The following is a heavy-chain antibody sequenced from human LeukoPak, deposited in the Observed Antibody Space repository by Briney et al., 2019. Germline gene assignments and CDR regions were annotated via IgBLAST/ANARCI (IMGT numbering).Heavy chain of an antibody. CDR1: GFTFSAYA. V-gene: IGHV3-30*04. CDR2: TSYDGSNQ. CDR3: ARQFHCFDRGCYTFDL. D-gene: IGHD2-2*02. J-gene: IGHJ4*02. Sequence: GGSLRLSCAVSGFTFSAYAMHWVRQAPGEGLEWVAVTSYDGSNQNYAPSVKGRFTISRDYSKNALYLQMDSLRAEDTALYFCARQFHCFDRGCYTFDLWGQGTLVTVSA.